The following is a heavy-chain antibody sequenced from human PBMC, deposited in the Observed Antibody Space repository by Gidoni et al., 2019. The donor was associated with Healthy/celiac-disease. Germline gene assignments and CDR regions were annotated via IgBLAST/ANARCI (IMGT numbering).Heavy chain of an antibody. Sequence: QVQLVQSGAEVKKPGSSVKVSCTASGGTFGSYAISWVRQAPGQGLEWMGGIIPIFGTANYAQKFQGRVTITADESTSTAYMELSSLRSEDTAVYYCARDQYSSSWETNQLYNWFDPWGQGTLVTVSS. CDR2: IIPIFGTA. J-gene: IGHJ5*02. CDR1: GGTFGSYA. V-gene: IGHV1-69*01. CDR3: ARDQYSSSWETNQLYNWFDP. D-gene: IGHD6-13*01.